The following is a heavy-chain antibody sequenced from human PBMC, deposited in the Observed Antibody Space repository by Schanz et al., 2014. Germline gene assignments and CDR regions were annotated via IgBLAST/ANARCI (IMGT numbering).Heavy chain of an antibody. CDR2: ISGSGGST. Sequence: EVQLLESGGGLVQPGGSLRLSCAASGFTFSNYGMSWVRQAPGQGLEWVSAISGSGGSTYYADSVKGRFTISRDNSKNSLYLQMNSLRAEDTAVYYCVPMSIAAQWGQGTLVTVSS. CDR3: VPMSIAAQ. J-gene: IGHJ4*02. V-gene: IGHV3-23*01. CDR1: GFTFSNYG. D-gene: IGHD6-6*01.